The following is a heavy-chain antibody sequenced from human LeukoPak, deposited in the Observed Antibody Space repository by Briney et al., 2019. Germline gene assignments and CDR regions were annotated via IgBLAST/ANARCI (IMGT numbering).Heavy chain of an antibody. CDR1: GFTFSDYY. CDR2: ISSSGSTI. V-gene: IGHV3-11*01. D-gene: IGHD2-2*01. Sequence: GGSLRLSCAASGFTFSDYYMSWIRQAPGKGLEWVSYISSSGSTIYYADSVKGRFTISRDNAKNSLYLQMNSLRAEDTAVYYCARFIVVVPAARDNWFDPWGQGTLVTVSS. CDR3: ARFIVVVPAARDNWFDP. J-gene: IGHJ5*02.